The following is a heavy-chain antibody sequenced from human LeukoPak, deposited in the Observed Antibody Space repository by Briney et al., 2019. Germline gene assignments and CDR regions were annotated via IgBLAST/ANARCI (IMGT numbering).Heavy chain of an antibody. V-gene: IGHV3-23*01. D-gene: IGHD2-15*01. CDR2: ISGRDNGT. J-gene: IGHJ6*02. Sequence: QPGGSLRLSCAASGLTFSIYAMTWVRQGPGKGLELVSGISGRDNGTWYADSVKGRFTISRDNSKNTLYLQMNSLRAEDTAVYYCANGAYCSGGSCSQLYYYYGMDVWGQGTTVTVSS. CDR1: GLTFSIYA. CDR3: ANGAYCSGGSCSQLYYYYGMDV.